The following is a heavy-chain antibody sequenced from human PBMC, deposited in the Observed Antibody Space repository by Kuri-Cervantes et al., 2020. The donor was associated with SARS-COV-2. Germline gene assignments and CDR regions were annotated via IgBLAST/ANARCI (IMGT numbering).Heavy chain of an antibody. J-gene: IGHJ4*02. V-gene: IGHV3-20*01. CDR2: INWNGGST. Sequence: GGSLRLSCAASGFTFSDYYMNWVRQAPGKGLEWVSGINWNGGSTGYADSVKGRFTISRDNAKNSLYLQMNSLRAEDTALYHCARERSGSYDYWGQGTLVTVSS. CDR3: ARERSGSYDY. D-gene: IGHD1-26*01. CDR1: GFTFSDYY.